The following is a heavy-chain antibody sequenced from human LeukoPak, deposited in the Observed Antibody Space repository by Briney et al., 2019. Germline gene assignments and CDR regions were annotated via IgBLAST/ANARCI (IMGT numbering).Heavy chain of an antibody. CDR1: GGSISSGSYY. V-gene: IGHV4-61*02. D-gene: IGHD3-22*01. Sequence: PSQTLSLTCTVSGGSISSGSYYWSWIRQPAGKGLEWIGRIYTSGSTNYNPSLKSRVTISLDTSNNQFSLRLSSVTAADTAVYYCARGYYYDIRRQSFDVWGQGTMVTVSS. J-gene: IGHJ3*01. CDR3: ARGYYYDIRRQSFDV. CDR2: IYTSGST.